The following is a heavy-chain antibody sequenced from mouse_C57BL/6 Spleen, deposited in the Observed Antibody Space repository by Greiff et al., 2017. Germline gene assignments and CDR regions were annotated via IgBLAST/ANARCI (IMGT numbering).Heavy chain of an antibody. CDR3: ATQALFTTVVDLYAMDY. D-gene: IGHD1-1*01. V-gene: IGHV1-55*01. J-gene: IGHJ4*01. CDR2: IYPGSGST. CDR1: GYTFTSYW. Sequence: QVQLQQSGPELVKPGASVKISCKASGYTFTSYWITWVKQRPGQGLEWIGDIYPGSGSTNYNEKFKSQATLTVDTSSSTAYMQLSSLTSEDSALYYCATQALFTTVVDLYAMDYWGQGTSVTVSS.